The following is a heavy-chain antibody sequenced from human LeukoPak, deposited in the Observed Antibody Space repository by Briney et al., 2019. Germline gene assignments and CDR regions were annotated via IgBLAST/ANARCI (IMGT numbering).Heavy chain of an antibody. CDR1: GGSISSSSYY. CDR2: IYYSGST. J-gene: IGHJ6*02. Sequence: SETLSLTCTVSGGSISSSSYYWGWIRQPPGKGLEWIGSIYYSGSTYYNPSLKSRVTISVDTSKNQFSLKLSSVTAADTAVYYCARSSRWAPQVITMIVVGRSDDYYYYGMDVWGQGTTVTVSS. CDR3: ARSSRWAPQVITMIVVGRSDDYYYYGMDV. D-gene: IGHD3-22*01. V-gene: IGHV4-39*07.